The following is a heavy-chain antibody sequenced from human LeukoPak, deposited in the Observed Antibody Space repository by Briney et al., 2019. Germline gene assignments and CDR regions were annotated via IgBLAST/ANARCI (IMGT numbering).Heavy chain of an antibody. CDR1: GFTFSSYA. V-gene: IGHV3-23*01. D-gene: IGHD3-22*01. CDR3: AKGNYYERDAFDI. Sequence: GGSLRLSCAASGFTFSSYAMSWVRQAPGKGLEWDSVISGSGGSTYYADSVKGRFTISRDNSKHTLYLQMNSLRAEDTAVYYCAKGNYYERDAFDIWGQGTMVTVSS. CDR2: ISGSGGST. J-gene: IGHJ3*02.